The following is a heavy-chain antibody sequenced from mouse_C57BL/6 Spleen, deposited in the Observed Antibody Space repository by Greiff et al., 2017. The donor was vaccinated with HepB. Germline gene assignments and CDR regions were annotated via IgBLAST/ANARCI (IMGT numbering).Heavy chain of an antibody. CDR3: EQPSITTVAFDY. Sequence: QVQLQQSGPELVKPGASVKISCQASGYSSSSSWMNWGKQRSGMGLEWIGRIYPGDGDTSYNGKFKDKGKLPAFKSASTAYMQLSSLTSEESAVYFGEQPSITTVAFDYWGQGTTLTVSS. CDR1: GYSSSSSW. J-gene: IGHJ2*01. D-gene: IGHD1-1*01. CDR2: IYPGDGDT. V-gene: IGHV1-82*01.